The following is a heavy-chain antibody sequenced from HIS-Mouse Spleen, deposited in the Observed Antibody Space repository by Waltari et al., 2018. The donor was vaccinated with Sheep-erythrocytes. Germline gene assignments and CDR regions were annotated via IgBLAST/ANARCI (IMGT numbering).Heavy chain of an antibody. CDR3: ARGAYSSSWYPFQH. CDR1: GFTFSSYW. D-gene: IGHD6-13*01. J-gene: IGHJ1*01. CDR2: IKSDGSST. V-gene: IGHV3-74*01. Sequence: EVQLVESGGGLVQPGGSLRLSCAASGFTFSSYWMHWVRQAPGKGLVWVSRIKSDGSSTSYADSVKGRFTISRDNSKNTLYLQMNSLRAEDTAVYYCARGAYSSSWYPFQHWGQGTLVTVSS.